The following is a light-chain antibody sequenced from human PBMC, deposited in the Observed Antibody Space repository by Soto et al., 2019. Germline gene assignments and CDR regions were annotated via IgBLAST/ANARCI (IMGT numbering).Light chain of an antibody. CDR2: LND. J-gene: IGLJ1*01. CDR1: YSNIGSNS. V-gene: IGLV1-44*01. CDR3: ATWDDSLLGV. Sequence: QSVLTQPPSASGTPGQRVTISCSGSYSNIGSNSVNWYQQLPGTAPKLLIYLNDQRPSGVPDRFSGSKSGTSASLAISGLQSEDEADYYCATWDDSLLGVFGTGTKVTVL.